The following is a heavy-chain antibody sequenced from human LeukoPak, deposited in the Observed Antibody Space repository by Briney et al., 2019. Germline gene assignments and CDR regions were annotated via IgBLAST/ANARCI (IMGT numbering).Heavy chain of an antibody. CDR3: ARVSVTMVRGVIITEVDY. CDR1: GFTFSRYS. V-gene: IGHV3-21*01. J-gene: IGHJ4*02. D-gene: IGHD3-10*01. Sequence: SGGSLRLSCAASGFTFSRYSMNWVRQAPGKGLEWVSSISIDALKGRFTISRDNAKNSLYLQMNSLRAEDTAVYYCARVSVTMVRGVIITEVDYWGQGTLVTVSS. CDR2: ISI.